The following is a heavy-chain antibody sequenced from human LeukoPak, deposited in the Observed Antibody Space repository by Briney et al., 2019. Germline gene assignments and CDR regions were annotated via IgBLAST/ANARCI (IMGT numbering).Heavy chain of an antibody. Sequence: SETLSLTCSVSNGSISTYYWSWIRQSPGKGLEWIGYISYGGATTYNPSLKRRVTISVDSPKNHCSLRLTSLTAADTALYYCARHGGTLDYFDSWGPGSLVTVSS. CDR1: NGSISTYY. D-gene: IGHD1-26*01. V-gene: IGHV4-59*08. J-gene: IGHJ4*02. CDR2: ISYGGAT. CDR3: ARHGGTLDYFDS.